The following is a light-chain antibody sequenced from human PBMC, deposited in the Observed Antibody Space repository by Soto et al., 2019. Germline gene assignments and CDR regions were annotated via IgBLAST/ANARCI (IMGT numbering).Light chain of an antibody. CDR1: SSDVGGYNY. CDR3: SSYAGSYTSV. V-gene: IGLV2-11*01. Sequence: QSVLTQPRSVSGSPGQSVTISCTGTSSDVGGYNYVSWYQQHPGKAPTLMIYDVSKRPSGVPDRFSGSKSGNTASLTISGLQAEDEADYYCSSYAGSYTSVFGTGTKLTVL. J-gene: IGLJ1*01. CDR2: DVS.